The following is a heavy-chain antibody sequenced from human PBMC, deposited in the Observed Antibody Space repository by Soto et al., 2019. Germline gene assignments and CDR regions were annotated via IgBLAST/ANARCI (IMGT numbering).Heavy chain of an antibody. J-gene: IGHJ6*02. D-gene: IGHD2-2*01. CDR3: ARDLTPPYCSSTSCYALSDYYYGMDV. V-gene: IGHV3-21*01. CDR1: GFTFSSYS. Sequence: PGGSLRLSCAASGFTFSSYSMNWVRQAPGKGLEWVSSISSSSSYIYYADSVKGRFTISRDNAKNSLYLQMNSLRAEDTAVYYSARDLTPPYCSSTSCYALSDYYYGMDVWGQGTTVTVSS. CDR2: ISSSSSYI.